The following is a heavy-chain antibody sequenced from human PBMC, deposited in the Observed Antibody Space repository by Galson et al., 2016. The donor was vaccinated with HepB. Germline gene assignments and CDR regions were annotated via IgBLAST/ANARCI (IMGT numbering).Heavy chain of an antibody. CDR1: GFILSGSV. CDR3: IFGAESRDD. CDR2: SRRKNNNYAT. D-gene: IGHD3-3*01. V-gene: IGHV3-73*01. J-gene: IGHJ4*02. Sequence: SLRLSCAGSGFILSGSVIHWVRQASGKGLEWVGRSRRKNNNYATAYAASVKGRFTISRDDSKNMAFLQMTSLKTEDTGVYYCIFGAESRDDWGQGTAVTVSA.